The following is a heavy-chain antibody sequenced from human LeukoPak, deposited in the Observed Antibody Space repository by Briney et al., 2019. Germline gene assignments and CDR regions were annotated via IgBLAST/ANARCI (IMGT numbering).Heavy chain of an antibody. Sequence: AETLSLTCTVSGVSICSYYWSWIRQPPGKGLEWIGYIYYSGSTNYNPSLKSRVTISVDASKTQFSLKLSSVRAADTAVYYCARHSSAPQPADSSGYYYVRYENYGMDVWGHGTTVTVSS. CDR1: GVSICSYY. V-gene: IGHV4-59*01. D-gene: IGHD3-22*01. CDR3: ARHSSAPQPADSSGYYYVRYENYGMDV. J-gene: IGHJ6*01. CDR2: IYYSGST.